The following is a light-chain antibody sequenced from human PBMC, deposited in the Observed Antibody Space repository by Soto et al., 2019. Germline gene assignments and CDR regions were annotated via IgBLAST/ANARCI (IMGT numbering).Light chain of an antibody. Sequence: DIQMTQSPSTLSASVGDRVTITCRASQNINSWLAWYQQKPGKAPKLLIHKAYSLQSGVPSRFSGSGDGTEFTLTISSLDPNDYATYYCYQYNGYGRFGQGTKVEIK. CDR2: KAY. V-gene: IGKV1-5*03. CDR3: YQYNGYGR. CDR1: QNINSW. J-gene: IGKJ1*01.